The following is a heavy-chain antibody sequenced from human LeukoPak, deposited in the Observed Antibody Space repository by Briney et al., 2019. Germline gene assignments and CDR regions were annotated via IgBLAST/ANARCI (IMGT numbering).Heavy chain of an antibody. J-gene: IGHJ4*02. CDR1: GFTFSGYW. D-gene: IGHD3-22*01. Sequence: GGSLRLSCAASGFTFSGYWMHWGRQAPGKGLVWVSRTNRDDSVTSYADSVKGRFTISRDKAKSTLYLQMNSLRVEDTAVYYCARSANYFDTSGQDYWGQGTLVTVSS. CDR2: TNRDDSVT. V-gene: IGHV3-74*01. CDR3: ARSANYFDTSGQDY.